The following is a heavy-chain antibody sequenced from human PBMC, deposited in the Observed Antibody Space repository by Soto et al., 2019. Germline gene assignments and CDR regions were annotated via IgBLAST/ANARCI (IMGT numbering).Heavy chain of an antibody. V-gene: IGHV1-69*13. D-gene: IGHD3-9*01. J-gene: IGHJ6*02. Sequence: ASVKVSCKASGGTFSSYAISWVRQAPGQGLEWMGGIIPIFGTANYAQKFQGRVTITADESTSTAYMELSSLRSEDTAVYYCARDDSSLQYDILTRDYYYYGMDVWGQGTTVTVSS. CDR1: GGTFSSYA. CDR3: ARDDSSLQYDILTRDYYYYGMDV. CDR2: IIPIFGTA.